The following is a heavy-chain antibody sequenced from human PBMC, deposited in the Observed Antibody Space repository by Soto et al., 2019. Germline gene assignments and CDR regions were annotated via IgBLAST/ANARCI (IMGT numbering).Heavy chain of an antibody. J-gene: IGHJ6*02. CDR1: GGSISSSNC. CDR3: ARVEGRFYYGMDV. V-gene: IGHV4-4*02. Sequence: QVQLQESGPGLVKPSGTLSLTCAVSGGSISSSNCWSWVRQPPGKGLEWIGEIYHSGSANYNPSLKSGLTISVDKSKNQFSLKLSAVTAADTAVYYCARVEGRFYYGMDVWGQGTTVTVSS. CDR2: IYHSGSA.